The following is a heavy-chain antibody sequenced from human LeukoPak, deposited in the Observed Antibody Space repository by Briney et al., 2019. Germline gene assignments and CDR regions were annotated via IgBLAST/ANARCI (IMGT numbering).Heavy chain of an antibody. J-gene: IGHJ4*02. V-gene: IGHV3-23*01. CDR3: AKEGRRGYSYAWGY. Sequence: GGSLRLSCAASGFTFSSYAMSWVRQAPGKGLEWVSAISGSGGSTYYADSVKGRFTISRDNSKNTLYLQMTSLRAEDTAVYYCAKEGRRGYSYAWGYWGQGTLVTVSS. CDR2: ISGSGGST. D-gene: IGHD5-18*01. CDR1: GFTFSSYA.